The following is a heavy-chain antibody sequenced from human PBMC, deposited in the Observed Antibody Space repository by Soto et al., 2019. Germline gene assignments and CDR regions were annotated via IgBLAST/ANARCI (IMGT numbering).Heavy chain of an antibody. CDR1: GYTFTGYY. D-gene: IGHD3-3*01. J-gene: IGHJ5*02. CDR3: ARATYDFWSGYWYNWFDP. V-gene: IGHV1-2*04. Sequence: GASVKVSCKASGYTFTGYYMHWVRQAPGQGLEWMGWINPNSGGTNYAQKFQGWVTMTRDTSISTAYMELSRLRSDDTAVYYCARATYDFWSGYWYNWFDPWGQGTLVTV. CDR2: INPNSGGT.